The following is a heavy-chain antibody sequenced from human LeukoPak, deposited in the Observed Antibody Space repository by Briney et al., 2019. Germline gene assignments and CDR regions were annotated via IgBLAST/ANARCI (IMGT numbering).Heavy chain of an antibody. J-gene: IGHJ6*03. V-gene: IGHV4-34*01. CDR1: GGSFSGYY. CDR2: INHSGST. Sequence: SETLSLTCAVYGGSFSGYYWSWIRQPPGKGLEWIGEINHSGSTNYNPSLKSRVTISVDTSKNQFSLKLSSVTAADTAVYYCARRRITMVHYYYYYYMDVWGKGTTVTVSS. CDR3: ARRRITMVHYYYYYYMDV. D-gene: IGHD3-10*01.